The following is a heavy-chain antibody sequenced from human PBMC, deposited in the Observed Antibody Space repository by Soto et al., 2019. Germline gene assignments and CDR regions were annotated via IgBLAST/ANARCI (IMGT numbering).Heavy chain of an antibody. CDR2: IYTGGST. Sequence: SETLSLTCTVSGGSISTYYWSWIRQPAGKGLEWIGRIYTGGSTNYNPSLKNRVTMSIDTSKNQFSLRLTSVTAADTAVYFCAKKVNSGPGSQYFDYWGQGTLVTVS. J-gene: IGHJ4*02. CDR3: AKKVNSGPGSQYFDY. V-gene: IGHV4-4*07. CDR1: GGSISTYY. D-gene: IGHD3-10*01.